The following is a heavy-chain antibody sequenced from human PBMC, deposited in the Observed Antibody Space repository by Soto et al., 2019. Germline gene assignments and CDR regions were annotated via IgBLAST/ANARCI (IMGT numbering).Heavy chain of an antibody. J-gene: IGHJ4*02. CDR1: GFTFSSYA. Sequence: GGSLRLSCSASGFTFSSYAMHWVRQAPGKGLEYVSAISSNGGSTYYADSVKGRFTISRDNSKNTLYLQMSSLRAEDTAVYDCVKDSRGTGDAFDYWGQGTLVTVSS. CDR2: ISSNGGST. CDR3: VKDSRGTGDAFDY. V-gene: IGHV3-64D*09. D-gene: IGHD7-27*01.